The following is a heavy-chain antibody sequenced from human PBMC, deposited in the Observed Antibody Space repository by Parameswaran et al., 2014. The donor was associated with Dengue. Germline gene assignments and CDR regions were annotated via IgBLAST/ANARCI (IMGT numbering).Heavy chain of an antibody. Sequence: WVRQAPGQGLEWMGIINPSDGSTSYAQKFQGRVTMTRGTSTSTVYMELSSLRSEDTAVYYCASNVGGKTWIDPWGQGTLVTVSS. CDR2: INPSDGST. V-gene: IGHV1-46*01. J-gene: IGHJ5*02. D-gene: IGHD4-23*01. CDR3: ASNVGGKTWIDP.